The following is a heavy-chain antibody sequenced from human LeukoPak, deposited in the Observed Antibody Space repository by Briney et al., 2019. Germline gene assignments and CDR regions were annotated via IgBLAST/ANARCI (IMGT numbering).Heavy chain of an antibody. CDR1: GFTFSSYW. J-gene: IGHJ4*02. Sequence: GGSLRLSCAASGFTFSSYWMNWVRQAPGKGLVWVSRIASDGSSTTYADSVKGRFSISRDNAKNTLYLQMYSLRVEDTAVYYCARGRPRGNDYWGQGTLVTVSS. CDR2: IASDGSST. CDR3: ARGRPRGNDY. D-gene: IGHD4-23*01. V-gene: IGHV3-74*01.